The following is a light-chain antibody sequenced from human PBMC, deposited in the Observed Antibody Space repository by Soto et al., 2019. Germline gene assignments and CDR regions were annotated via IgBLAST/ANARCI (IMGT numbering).Light chain of an antibody. CDR1: QSISNW. Sequence: IQMPQSPSTLSASVGDRVPITCRASQSISNWLAWYQQNPGKAPKLLIYDASSLESGVPSRFSGSGSGTEFTLTISSLQPDDFATYYCQQYNSYSPRTFEEGTKVETK. J-gene: IGKJ1*01. CDR2: DAS. V-gene: IGKV1-5*01. CDR3: QQYNSYSPRT.